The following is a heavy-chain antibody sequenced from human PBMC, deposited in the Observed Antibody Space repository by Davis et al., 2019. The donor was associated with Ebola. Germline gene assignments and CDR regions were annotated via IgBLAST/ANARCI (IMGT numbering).Heavy chain of an antibody. V-gene: IGHV1-2*06. CDR1: GYTFTDYN. CDR3: ARGHNYAHEY. Sequence: ASVKVSCKASGYTFTDYNIHWMRQAPGQGLEWLGRVILKSGATNYAQKFQGRVTMTRDTSISTVYMELSSLRYDDTADYYGARGHNYAHEYWGQGTLVTVSS. CDR2: VILKSGAT. D-gene: IGHD4-11*01. J-gene: IGHJ4*02.